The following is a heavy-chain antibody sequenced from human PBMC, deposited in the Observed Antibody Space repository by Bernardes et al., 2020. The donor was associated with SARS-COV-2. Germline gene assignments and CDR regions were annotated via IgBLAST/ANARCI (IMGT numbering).Heavy chain of an antibody. J-gene: IGHJ4*02. V-gene: IGHV3-66*01. D-gene: IGHD6-13*01. CDR2: IYSGGTT. Sequence: GGSLRLSCAASGFTVSNNYVGWVRQAPGKGLEWVSFIYSGGTTYYADSVKGRFTISRDNSKNTLYLLMNSLRAEDTAVYYCAREFIAAAIDYWGQGTLVT. CDR3: AREFIAAAIDY. CDR1: GFTVSNNY.